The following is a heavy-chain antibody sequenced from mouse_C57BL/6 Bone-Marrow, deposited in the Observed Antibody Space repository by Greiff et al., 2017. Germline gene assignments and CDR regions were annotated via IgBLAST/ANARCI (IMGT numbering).Heavy chain of an antibody. CDR2: ISDGGSYT. J-gene: IGHJ4*01. CDR1: GFTFSSYA. V-gene: IGHV5-4*01. CDR3: ARDEIAMDY. Sequence: EVKLVESGGGLVKPGGSLKLSCAASGFTFSSYAMSWVRQTPEKRLGWVATISDGGSYTYYPDNVKGRFTISRDNAKNNLYLQMSHLKSEDTAMYYCARDEIAMDYWGQGTSVTVSS.